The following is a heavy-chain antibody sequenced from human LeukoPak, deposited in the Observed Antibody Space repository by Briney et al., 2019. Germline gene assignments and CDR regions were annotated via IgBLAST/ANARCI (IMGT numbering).Heavy chain of an antibody. CDR2: ISYDGTDT. J-gene: IGHJ4*02. CDR1: GFTFSTYA. Sequence: GGSLKLSCAASGFTFSTYAMHWVRQAPGKGLEWVAVISYDGTDTFYADSVKGRFSISRDDSRNTLALQMNSLRLEDTAVYYCAKDDAGVPDYWGQGTLVLVSS. V-gene: IGHV3-30*04. CDR3: AKDDAGVPDY. D-gene: IGHD3-10*01.